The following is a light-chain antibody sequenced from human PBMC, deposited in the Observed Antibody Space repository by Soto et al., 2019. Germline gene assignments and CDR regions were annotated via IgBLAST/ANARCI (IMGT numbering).Light chain of an antibody. Sequence: DIQMTQSPSTLSASVGDRVTITCRASQSISSWLAWYQEKPGKAPKLLISDASKLEPGVPSRFSGSGSGTDFTFTISSLQPEDIATYYCQQFHNLPYTFCPGTKVEIK. CDR2: DAS. CDR3: QQFHNLPYT. J-gene: IGKJ3*01. V-gene: IGKV1-33*01. CDR1: QSISSW.